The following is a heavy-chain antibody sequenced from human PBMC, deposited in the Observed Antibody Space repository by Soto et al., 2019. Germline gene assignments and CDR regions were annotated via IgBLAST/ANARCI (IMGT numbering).Heavy chain of an antibody. D-gene: IGHD6-19*01. CDR1: GGSISSSSYY. CDR3: ALQIGLVLRGNWFDP. V-gene: IGHV4-39*01. CDR2: IYYSGST. J-gene: IGHJ5*02. Sequence: QLQLQESGPGLVKPSETLSLTCTVSGGSISSSSYYWGWIRQPPGKGLEWIGSIYYSGSTYYNPSLKSRVTISVDTSKNQFSLKLSSVTAADTAVYYCALQIGLVLRGNWFDPWGQGTLVTVSS.